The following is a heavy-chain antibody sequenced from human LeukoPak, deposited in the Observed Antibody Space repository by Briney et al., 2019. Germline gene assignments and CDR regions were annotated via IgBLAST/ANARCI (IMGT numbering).Heavy chain of an antibody. J-gene: IGHJ4*02. D-gene: IGHD2-15*01. CDR2: ISGSGGST. CDR3: AKSEVVAATLIDY. V-gene: IGHV3-23*01. Sequence: PGGSLSLSCAVSGFTFGSYAMSWVRHARGEGLEWVSAISGSGGSTYYADSVKGRFTISRDNYKNTLYLQMNSLRAEDTAVYYCAKSEVVAATLIDYWGQGTLVTVSS. CDR1: GFTFGSYA.